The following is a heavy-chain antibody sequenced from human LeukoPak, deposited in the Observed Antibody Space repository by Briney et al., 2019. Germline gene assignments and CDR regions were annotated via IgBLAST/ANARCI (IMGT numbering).Heavy chain of an antibody. CDR2: IYYSGST. CDR1: GGSISSSDYY. V-gene: IGHV4-39*01. J-gene: IGHJ4*02. CDR3: ARRWELDY. D-gene: IGHD1-26*01. Sequence: SETLSLTCIVSGGSISSSDYYWGWIRQPPGKGLEWVGSIYYSGSTYYNPSLKSRVTISVDTSKNQFSLKLSSVTAADTAVYYCARRWELDYWGQGTLVTVSS.